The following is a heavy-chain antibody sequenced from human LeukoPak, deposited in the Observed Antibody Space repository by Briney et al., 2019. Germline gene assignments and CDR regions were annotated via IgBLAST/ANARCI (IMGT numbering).Heavy chain of an antibody. V-gene: IGHV3-23*01. D-gene: IGHD6-19*01. CDR3: AKDKRNIGSGTLHDY. J-gene: IGHJ4*02. CDR2: ISGSGGST. CDR1: GFTVSNNY. Sequence: PGGSLRLSCVVSGFTVSNNYMSWVRQAPGKGLEWVSAISGSGGSTYHADSVKGRFTISRDNSKNTLYLQMNSLRAEDTAVYYCAKDKRNIGSGTLHDYWGQGTLVTVSS.